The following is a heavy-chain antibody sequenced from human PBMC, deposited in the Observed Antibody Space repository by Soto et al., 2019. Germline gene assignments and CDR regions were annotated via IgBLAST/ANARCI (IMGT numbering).Heavy chain of an antibody. J-gene: IGHJ4*02. D-gene: IGHD1-1*01. CDR2: VLSSVSA. V-gene: IGHV4-4*07. CDR1: GVSVRSYT. CDR3: ARDGMTTGDT. Sequence: QLQLQESGPGQVRPSETLSLTCIVSGVSVRSYTWSWVRQPANKGLEWIGRVLSSVSATYNPSLKCRVSISMDKPENRISLKLDSVTAADAGVYFCARDGMTTGDTWGPGTLVTVSS.